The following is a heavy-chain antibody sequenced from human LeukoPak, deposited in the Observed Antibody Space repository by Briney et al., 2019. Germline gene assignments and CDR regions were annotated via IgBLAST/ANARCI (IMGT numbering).Heavy chain of an antibody. Sequence: GGSLRLSCAASGFTFSNAWMNWVRQAPGKGLEWVGRIKSTTDGGTTDYAAPVKGRFTISRDDSKNTLYLQMNSLKTEDTAVYYCTTDHLGYCSGGSCYDGFDYWGQGTLVTVSS. CDR3: TTDHLGYCSGGSCYDGFDY. CDR2: IKSTTDGGTT. CDR1: GFTFSNAW. J-gene: IGHJ4*02. D-gene: IGHD2-15*01. V-gene: IGHV3-15*01.